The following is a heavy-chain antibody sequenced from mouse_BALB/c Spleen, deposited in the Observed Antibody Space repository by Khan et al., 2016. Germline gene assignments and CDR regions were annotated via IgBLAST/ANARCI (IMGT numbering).Heavy chain of an antibody. D-gene: IGHD2-4*01. CDR2: INTETGEP. CDR1: GYTFTDYS. J-gene: IGHJ2*01. CDR3: ARGGYYDYDIDY. Sequence: QIQLVQSGPELKKPGETVKISCKASGYTFTDYSMHWVKQAPGKGLKWMGWINTETGEPTYADDFKGRFAFSLETSASTAYLQINNLKNEDTATYLSARGGYYDYDIDYWGQGTTLTVSS. V-gene: IGHV9-2-1*01.